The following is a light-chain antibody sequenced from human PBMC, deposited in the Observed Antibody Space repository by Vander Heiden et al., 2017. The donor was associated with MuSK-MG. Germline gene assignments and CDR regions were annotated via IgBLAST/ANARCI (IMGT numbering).Light chain of an antibody. CDR1: SSDVGGYNY. V-gene: IGLV2-14*01. Sequence: QSALTQPASVSVSPGQSITISCTGPSSDVGGYNYVYWYQQHPGKAAKLMIYDVSNRPEGVSNRFAGTKSGNTASMTISGREDEDEAEYYGSSYTSSSTLVFGGGTKLTVL. CDR2: DVS. J-gene: IGLJ3*02. CDR3: SSYTSSSTLV.